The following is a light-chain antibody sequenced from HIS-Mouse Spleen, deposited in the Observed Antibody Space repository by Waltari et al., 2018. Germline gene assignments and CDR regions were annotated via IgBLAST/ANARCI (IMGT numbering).Light chain of an antibody. CDR1: SGHISYA. V-gene: IGLV4-69*01. Sequence: QLVLTQSPSASASLGASVKLTCTLSSGHISYAIPWHQQQPEKGPRYLMKLNSDGSHSKGDGIPDRFSGSSSGAERYLTISSLQSEDEADYYCQTWGTGIQVFGGGTKLTVL. J-gene: IGLJ2*01. CDR3: QTWGTGIQV. CDR2: LNSDGSH.